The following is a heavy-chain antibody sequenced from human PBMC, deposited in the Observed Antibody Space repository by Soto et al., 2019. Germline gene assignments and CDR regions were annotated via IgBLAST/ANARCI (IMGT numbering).Heavy chain of an antibody. CDR2: LYSGGNA. D-gene: IGHD3-22*01. V-gene: IGHV3-53*01. CDR1: GLSVSRDN. J-gene: IGHJ4*02. CDR3: ARTSGPDKFDF. Sequence: GGSLRLSCADSGLSVSRDNMSWVRQILGKGLEWVSVLYSGGNAYYADSVKGRLTISRDNSKSTVYLQMNSLRAEDTAVYYCARTSGPDKFDFWGQGALVTVSS.